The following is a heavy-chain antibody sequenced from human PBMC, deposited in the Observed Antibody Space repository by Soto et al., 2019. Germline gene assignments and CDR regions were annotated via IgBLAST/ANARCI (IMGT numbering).Heavy chain of an antibody. CDR1: GYTFSSIG. V-gene: IGHV1-18*01. CDR3: AKGSRMWTPDY. CDR2: ISPYKGNT. Sequence: ASVKVSCKASGYTFSSIGISWVRQAPGQGLEWMGWISPYKGNTHYAQGLQGRVTMTTDTSTSTAYMELRSLRSEDTAVYYCAKGSRMWTPDYWGQGTLVTVSS. J-gene: IGHJ4*02. D-gene: IGHD2-21*01.